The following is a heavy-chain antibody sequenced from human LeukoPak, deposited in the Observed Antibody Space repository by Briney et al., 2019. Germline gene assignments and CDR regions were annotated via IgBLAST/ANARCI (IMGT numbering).Heavy chain of an antibody. CDR2: ISGSGGST. CDR3: AKTGGRGAAWSKGSY. Sequence: GGSLRLSCAASGFTFSVYAMSWVRQAPGKGLEWVSVISGSGGSTYYADSVKGRFTISRDNSKNTLYLQMNSLRADDTAVYFCAKTGGRGAAWSKGSYWGQGTLVTVSS. J-gene: IGHJ4*02. V-gene: IGHV3-23*01. D-gene: IGHD1-26*01. CDR1: GFTFSVYA.